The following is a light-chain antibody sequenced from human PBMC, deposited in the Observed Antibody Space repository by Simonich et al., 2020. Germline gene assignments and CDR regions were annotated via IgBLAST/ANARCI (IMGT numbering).Light chain of an antibody. CDR3: AAWDDSLNGRV. V-gene: IGLV1-47*01. Sequence: QSVLTQPPSASGTPGQRVTISCSGSSSNIGSNYVYWYQQLPGTAPKLLIYRNNQRPSGVPDRFSGSKSGTSASLAIRGLRSEDEADYYCAAWDDSLNGRVFGGGTKLTVL. J-gene: IGLJ3*02. CDR1: SSNIGSNY. CDR2: RNN.